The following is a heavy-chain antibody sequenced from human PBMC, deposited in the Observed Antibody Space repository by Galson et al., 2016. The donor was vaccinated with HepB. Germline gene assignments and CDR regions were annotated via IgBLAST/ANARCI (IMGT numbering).Heavy chain of an antibody. CDR1: GGSINGRNYY. Sequence: ETLSLTCPVSGGSINGRNYYWGWIRPPPGKGLEWIGSISYGGRTYYNPSLQSRVTISLDTSRNQFSLKVTFVTAADTAVYYCVRHSDCSGGTCYRDSWFDPWGQGTLVTVSS. V-gene: IGHV4-39*01. D-gene: IGHD2-15*01. CDR2: ISYGGRT. CDR3: VRHSDCSGGTCYRDSWFDP. J-gene: IGHJ5*02.